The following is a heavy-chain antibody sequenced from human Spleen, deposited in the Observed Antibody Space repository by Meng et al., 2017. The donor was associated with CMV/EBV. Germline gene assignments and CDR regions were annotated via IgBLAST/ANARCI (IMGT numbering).Heavy chain of an antibody. CDR2: ISHDGINK. J-gene: IGHJ4*02. V-gene: IGHV3-30*19. Sequence: TFDDYGMSWVRQAPGKGLEWVAVISHDGINKHYADSVKGRFTISRDNSKNLLYLQMSSLRAEDTAIYYCARGVPVTMLRGITRGVDYWGQGTLVTVSS. CDR3: ARGVPVTMLRGITRGVDY. D-gene: IGHD3-10*01. CDR1: TFDDYG.